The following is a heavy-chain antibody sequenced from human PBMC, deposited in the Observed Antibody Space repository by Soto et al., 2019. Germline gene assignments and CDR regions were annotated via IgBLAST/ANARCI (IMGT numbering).Heavy chain of an antibody. CDR3: AKDPAVWAVVRGVIIPRRWDP. CDR1: GFTFSSYA. CDR2: ISGSGGST. D-gene: IGHD3-10*01. V-gene: IGHV3-23*01. Sequence: GGSLRLSCAASGFTFSSYAMGWVRQAPGKGLEWVSAISGSGGSTYYADSVKGRFTISRDNSKNTLYLQMNSLRAEDTAVYYCAKDPAVWAVVRGVIIPRRWDPWGQGTLVTVS. J-gene: IGHJ5*02.